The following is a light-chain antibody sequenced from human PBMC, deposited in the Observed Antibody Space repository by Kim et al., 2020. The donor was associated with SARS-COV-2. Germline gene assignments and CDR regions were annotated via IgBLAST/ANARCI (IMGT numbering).Light chain of an antibody. CDR1: QSISTW. Sequence: AAVGDRVTITCRASQSISTWLAWYQQKPGKAPKLLIYKASSLESGVPSRFSGSGSGTDFTLTVSSLQPDDFATYYCQQYNSYPWTFGQGTKVDIK. V-gene: IGKV1-5*03. J-gene: IGKJ1*01. CDR2: KAS. CDR3: QQYNSYPWT.